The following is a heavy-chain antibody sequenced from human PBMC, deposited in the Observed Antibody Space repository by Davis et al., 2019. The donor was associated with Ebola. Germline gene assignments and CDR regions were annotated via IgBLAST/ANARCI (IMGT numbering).Heavy chain of an antibody. V-gene: IGHV4-4*02. CDR3: ARDREWLVQGYFDY. CDR1: GGSISSSYW. J-gene: IGHJ4*02. Sequence: MPSETLSLTCAVSGGSISSSYWWSWVRQPPGKGLEWIGEIYLTGSTNYNPSLKSRVTISVDKSKNQFSLKLSSVTAADTAVYFCARDREWLVQGYFDYWGQGTLVTVSS. D-gene: IGHD6-19*01. CDR2: IYLTGST.